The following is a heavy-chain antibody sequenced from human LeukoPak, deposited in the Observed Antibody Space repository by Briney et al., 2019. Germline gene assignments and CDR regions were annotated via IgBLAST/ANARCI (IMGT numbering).Heavy chain of an antibody. CDR1: GFTVSNNY. CDR2: IYSGGDT. CDR3: PRVPPAVAANTYA. D-gene: IGHD6-6*01. J-gene: IGHJ5*02. V-gene: IGHV3-66*01. Sequence: GGSLRLSCAASGFTVSNNYMNWVRHAPGKGLEWVSIIYSGGDTHYADSVKGRFTISRDSSKNTLFLQMNRLRAEDTAVYYCPRVPPAVAANTYAWGQGTLVTVSS.